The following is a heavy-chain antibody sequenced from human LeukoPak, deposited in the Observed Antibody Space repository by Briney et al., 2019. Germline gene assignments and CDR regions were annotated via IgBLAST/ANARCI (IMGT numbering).Heavy chain of an antibody. CDR1: GYTFTSYG. Sequence: ASVKVSCKASGYTFTSYGISWVRQAPGQGLEWMGWISAYNGNTNYAQKLQGRVTMTRNTSISTAYMELSSLRSEDTAVYYCARSGDIRVYYYDSSGSDAFDIWGQGTMVTVSS. J-gene: IGHJ3*02. D-gene: IGHD3-22*01. CDR2: ISAYNGNT. CDR3: ARSGDIRVYYYDSSGSDAFDI. V-gene: IGHV1-18*01.